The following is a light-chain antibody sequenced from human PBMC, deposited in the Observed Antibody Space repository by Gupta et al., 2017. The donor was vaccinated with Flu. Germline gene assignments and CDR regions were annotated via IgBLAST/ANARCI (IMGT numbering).Light chain of an antibody. CDR2: GNN. J-gene: IGLJ3*02. CDR3: ATWDDSLNGWV. CDR1: RSNIGSNS. V-gene: IGLV1-44*01. Sequence: QSVLTQPPSASGTPGQRVTISCSGRRSNIGSNSVNWYQQVPGTAPNLLIYGNNQRPSGVPDRLSGSKSGTSASLAISGLQSEDEAYYYCATWDDSLNGWVFGGGTKLTVL.